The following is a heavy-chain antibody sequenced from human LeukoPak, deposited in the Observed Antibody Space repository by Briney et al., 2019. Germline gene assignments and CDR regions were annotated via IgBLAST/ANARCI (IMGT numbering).Heavy chain of an antibody. CDR1: GFTFSIFA. D-gene: IGHD6-19*01. CDR3: ARDHEYSSGWYVY. CDR2: IWYDGSNK. V-gene: IGHV3-33*08. Sequence: GGSLRLSCAASGFTFSIFAMSWVRQAPGKGLEWVAVIWYDGSNKYYADSVKGRFTISRDNSKNTLYLQMNSLRAEDTAVYYCARDHEYSSGWYVYWGQGTLVTVSS. J-gene: IGHJ4*02.